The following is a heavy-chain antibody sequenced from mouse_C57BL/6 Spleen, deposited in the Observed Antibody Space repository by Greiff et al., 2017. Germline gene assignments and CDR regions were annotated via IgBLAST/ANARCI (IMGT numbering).Heavy chain of an antibody. Sequence: QVHVKQSGAELVRPGASVKLSCKASGYTFTDYYINWVKQRPGQGLEWIARIYPGSGNTYYNEKFKGKATLTAEKSSSTAYMQLSSLTSEDSAVYFCARGGVYYAMDYWGQGTSVTVSS. CDR3: ARGGVYYAMDY. J-gene: IGHJ4*01. V-gene: IGHV1-76*01. CDR1: GYTFTDYY. CDR2: IYPGSGNT.